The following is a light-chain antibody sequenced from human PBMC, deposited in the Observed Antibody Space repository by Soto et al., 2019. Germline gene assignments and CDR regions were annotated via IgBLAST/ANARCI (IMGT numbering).Light chain of an antibody. Sequence: EVVLTQSPATLSLSPGERATLSCRASQNVRAFLDWYQQKPGQAPRLLIYAASNRATGIPVRFSGSGSGTDFTLTISSLEPDDFTVYYCQQHSDWPLTFGGGTRVEI. V-gene: IGKV3-11*01. CDR2: AAS. CDR3: QQHSDWPLT. J-gene: IGKJ4*01. CDR1: QNVRAF.